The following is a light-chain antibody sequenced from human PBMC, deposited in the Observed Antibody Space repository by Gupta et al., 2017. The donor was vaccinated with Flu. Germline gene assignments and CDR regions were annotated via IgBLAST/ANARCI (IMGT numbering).Light chain of an antibody. J-gene: IGLJ2*01. V-gene: IGLV3-21*02. CDR2: DNN. CDR1: SIGSKS. Sequence: SYVLTQPPSVSVAPGQTARITCGGNSIGSKSVHWYQQKPGQAPVLVVYDNNDRPSGIPERFSGSNSGNTATLTISRVEAGNEADYYCQVWDSSSDHPVFGGGTKLTVL. CDR3: QVWDSSSDHPV.